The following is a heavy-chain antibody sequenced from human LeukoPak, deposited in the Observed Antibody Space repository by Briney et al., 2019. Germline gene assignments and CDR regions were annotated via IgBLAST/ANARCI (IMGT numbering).Heavy chain of an antibody. J-gene: IGHJ4*02. CDR3: AKSLKSVVVFRPFDL. D-gene: IGHD3-22*01. V-gene: IGHV3-23*01. CDR2: IIGRGRHT. CDR1: GFTLHSYA. Sequence: GGSLRLSCVASGFTLHSYAMTWVRQAPGKGLQWVSSIIGRGRHTHHADSVKGRFTISRDNSNNTLYLHMNSLRPEDTAIYFCAKSLKSVVVFRPFDLWGQSALVTVSS.